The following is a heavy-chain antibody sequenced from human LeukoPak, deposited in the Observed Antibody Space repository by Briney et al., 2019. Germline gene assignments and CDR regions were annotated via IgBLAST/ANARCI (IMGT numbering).Heavy chain of an antibody. CDR3: AGDHDGDYDQYFQH. J-gene: IGHJ1*01. Sequence: ASVKVSCKASGYTFTSYAMHWVRQAPGQRLEWMGWINAGNGNTKYSQKFQGRVTITRDTSASTAYMELSSLRSEDTAVYYCAGDHDGDYDQYFQHWGQGTLVTVSS. CDR2: INAGNGNT. D-gene: IGHD4-17*01. V-gene: IGHV1-3*01. CDR1: GYTFTSYA.